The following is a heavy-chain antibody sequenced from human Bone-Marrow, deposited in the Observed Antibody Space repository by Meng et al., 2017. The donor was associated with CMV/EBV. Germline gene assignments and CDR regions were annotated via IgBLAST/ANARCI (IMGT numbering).Heavy chain of an antibody. V-gene: IGHV3-30-3*01. Sequence: GGSLRLSCAASGFTFSSYAMHWVRQAPGKGLEWVAVISYDGSNKYYADSVKGRFTISRDNSKNTLYLQMNSLRAEDTAVYYCARGCSSTSCYNHDAFDIWGQGTMVTV. J-gene: IGHJ3*02. D-gene: IGHD2-2*02. CDR3: ARGCSSTSCYNHDAFDI. CDR1: GFTFSSYA. CDR2: ISYDGSNK.